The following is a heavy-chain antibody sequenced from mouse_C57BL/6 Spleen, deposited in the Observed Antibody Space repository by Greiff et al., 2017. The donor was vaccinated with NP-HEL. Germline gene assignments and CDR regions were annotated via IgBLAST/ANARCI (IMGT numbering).Heavy chain of an antibody. D-gene: IGHD2-2*01. CDR2: IYPGSGST. J-gene: IGHJ2*01. CDR1: GYTFTSYW. CDR3: ARSGGGWLRRGDYFDY. Sequence: QVQLQQPGAELVKPGASVKMSCKASGYTFTSYWITWVKQRPGQGLEWIGDIYPGSGSTNYNEKFKSKATLTVDTSSSTAYMQLSSLTSEDSAVYYCARSGGGWLRRGDYFDYWGQGTTLTVSS. V-gene: IGHV1-55*01.